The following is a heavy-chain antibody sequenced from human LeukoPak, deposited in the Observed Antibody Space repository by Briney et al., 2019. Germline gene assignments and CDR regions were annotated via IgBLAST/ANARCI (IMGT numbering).Heavy chain of an antibody. J-gene: IGHJ6*02. CDR3: AKDMVVPAAPGYYYGMDV. D-gene: IGHD2-2*01. CDR2: ISWNSGSI. CDR1: GFTFDDYA. V-gene: IGHV3-9*01. Sequence: GGSLRLSCAASGFTFDDYAMHWVRQAPGKGLEWVSGISWNSGSIGYADSVKGRFTISRDNAKNSLYLQMNSLRAEDTALYYCAKDMVVPAAPGYYYGMDVWGQGTTVTVSS.